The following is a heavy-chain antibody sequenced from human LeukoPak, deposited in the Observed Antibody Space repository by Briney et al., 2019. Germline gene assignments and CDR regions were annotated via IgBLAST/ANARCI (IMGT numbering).Heavy chain of an antibody. CDR1: GGSISSGGYY. V-gene: IGHV4-31*03. Sequence: PSQTLSLTCTVSGGSISSGGYYWSWIRQHPGKGLEWIGYIYYSGSTYYNPSLKSRVTISVDTSKNQFSLKLSSVTAADTAVYYCASRYGDFWSGYLSPIDYWGQGTLVTVSS. D-gene: IGHD3-3*01. CDR3: ASRYGDFWSGYLSPIDY. J-gene: IGHJ4*02. CDR2: IYYSGST.